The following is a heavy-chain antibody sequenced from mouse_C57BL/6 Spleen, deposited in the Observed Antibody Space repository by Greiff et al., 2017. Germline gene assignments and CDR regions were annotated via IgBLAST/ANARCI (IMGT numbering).Heavy chain of an antibody. V-gene: IGHV1-55*01. CDR3: ESGANWDVAWYFDV. CDR2: IYPGSGSS. D-gene: IGHD4-1*01. CDR1: GYTFTSYW. Sequence: QVQLQQPGAELVKPGASVKMSCKASGYTFTSYWITWVKQRPGQGLEWIGDIYPGSGSSNYNEKFKSKATRSVDASSSTDYMQIRSLTSEDSAVYYCESGANWDVAWYFDVWGTGTTVTVSS. J-gene: IGHJ1*03.